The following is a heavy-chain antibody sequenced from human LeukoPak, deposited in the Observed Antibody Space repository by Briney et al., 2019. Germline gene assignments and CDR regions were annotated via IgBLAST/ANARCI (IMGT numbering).Heavy chain of an antibody. CDR3: VKEKDSGGAKYFQD. D-gene: IGHD4-23*01. Sequence: PGGSLRLSCEASGITFSNYVMSWVRQAPGKGLEWVSSITHGGSDTYYADSVKGRFTCSRDNSKNTLYLQMSSLRADDTAVYYCVKEKDSGGAKYFQDWGQGTPVTVSS. J-gene: IGHJ1*01. CDR2: ITHGGSDT. CDR1: GITFSNYV. V-gene: IGHV3-23*01.